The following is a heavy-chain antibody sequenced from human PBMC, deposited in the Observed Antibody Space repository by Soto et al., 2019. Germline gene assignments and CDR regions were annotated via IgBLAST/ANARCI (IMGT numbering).Heavy chain of an antibody. CDR3: ARAESPSYRVRGVRFDY. J-gene: IGHJ4*02. D-gene: IGHD3-10*01. CDR2: IYYSGST. Sequence: TLSLTCTVSGGSISSGGYYWSWIRQHPGKGLEWIGYIYYSGSTYYNPSLKSRVTISVDTSKNQFSLKLSSVTAADTAVYYCARAESPSYRVRGVRFDYWGQGTLVSVSS. CDR1: GGSISSGGYY. V-gene: IGHV4-31*02.